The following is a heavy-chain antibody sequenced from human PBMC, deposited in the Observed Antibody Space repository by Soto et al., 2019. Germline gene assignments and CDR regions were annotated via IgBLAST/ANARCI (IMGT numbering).Heavy chain of an antibody. V-gene: IGHV1-69*13. CDR1: GGTFRSYA. D-gene: IGHD4-4*01. J-gene: IGHJ6*02. CDR3: ARDPHDYSFGDYYYGMDV. Sequence: ASVKVSCKASGGTFRSYAISWVRQAPGQGLEWMGGIIPIFGTANYAQKFQGRVTITADESTSTAYMELSSLRSEDTAVYYCARDPHDYSFGDYYYGMDVWGQGTTVTVSS. CDR2: IIPIFGTA.